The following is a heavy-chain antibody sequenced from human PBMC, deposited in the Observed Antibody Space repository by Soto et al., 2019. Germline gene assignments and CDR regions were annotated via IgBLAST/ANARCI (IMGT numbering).Heavy chain of an antibody. D-gene: IGHD3-22*01. CDR1: GGSISSGDYY. CDR3: ARDRGSQWLLPHFDY. V-gene: IGHV4-30-4*01. CDR2: IYYSGST. Sequence: PSETLSLTCTVSGGSISSGDYYWSWIRQPPGKGLEWIGHIYYSGSTYYNPSLKSRVTISVDTSKNQFSLKLSSVTAADTAVYYCARDRGSQWLLPHFDYWGQGTLVTVSS. J-gene: IGHJ4*02.